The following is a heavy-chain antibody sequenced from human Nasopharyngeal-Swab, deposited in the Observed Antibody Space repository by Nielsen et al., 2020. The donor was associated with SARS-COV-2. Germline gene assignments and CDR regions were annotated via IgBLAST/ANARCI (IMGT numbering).Heavy chain of an antibody. Sequence: WLRHSPGKGPEWGSIIYSGGSTYYADPVKGRFTISRDNSKNTLYLQMNSLRAEDTAVYYCARGGVSHAHYIDVWGKGTMVTVSS. D-gene: IGHD6-6*01. CDR3: ARGGVSHAHYIDV. J-gene: IGHJ6*03. CDR2: IYSGGST. V-gene: IGHV3-66*01.